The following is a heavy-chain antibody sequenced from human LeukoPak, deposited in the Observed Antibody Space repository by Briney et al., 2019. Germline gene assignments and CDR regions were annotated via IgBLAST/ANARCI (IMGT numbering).Heavy chain of an antibody. CDR2: ISYDGSNK. V-gene: IGHV3-30*04. CDR3: ARAPKAARCFDY. CDR1: GFTFSSYA. J-gene: IGHJ4*02. D-gene: IGHD6-6*01. Sequence: PGGSLRLSCAASGFTFSSYAMHWVRQAPGKGLEWVAVISYDGSNKYYADSVKGRFTISRDNSKNTLYLQMNSLRAEDTAVYYCARAPKAARCFDYWGQGTLVTVSS.